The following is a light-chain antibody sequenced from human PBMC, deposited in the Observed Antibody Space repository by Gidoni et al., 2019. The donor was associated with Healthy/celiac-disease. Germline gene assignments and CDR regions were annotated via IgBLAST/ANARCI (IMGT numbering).Light chain of an antibody. J-gene: IGLJ2*01. CDR1: NIGSKS. CDR3: QVWDCSSDHRVV. Sequence: SYVLTQPPSVSVAPGKTARITCGGNNIGSKSVHWYQQKPGQAPVLVIYYDSDRPSGIPERFSGSNSGNTATLTISRVEAGDEADYYCQVWDCSSDHRVVFGGGTKLTVL. CDR2: YDS. V-gene: IGLV3-21*04.